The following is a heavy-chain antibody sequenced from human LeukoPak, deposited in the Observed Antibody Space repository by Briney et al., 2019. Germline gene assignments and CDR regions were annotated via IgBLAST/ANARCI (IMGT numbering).Heavy chain of an antibody. D-gene: IGHD2-2*01. CDR2: IHPNSGGT. CDR1: GYTFSDFY. V-gene: IGHV1-2*02. Sequence: ASVKVSCKASGYTFSDFYVHWVRQAPGQGLEWMGWIHPNSGGTNYAQSLQGRVTMTRDRSINTAYMELSRLTSDDTAVYYCARDPLSNSWYYFDYWGQGTLVTVSS. J-gene: IGHJ4*02. CDR3: ARDPLSNSWYYFDY.